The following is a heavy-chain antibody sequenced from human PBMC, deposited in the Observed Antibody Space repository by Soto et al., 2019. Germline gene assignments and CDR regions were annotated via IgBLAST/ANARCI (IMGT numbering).Heavy chain of an antibody. CDR1: GGSISSYY. V-gene: IGHV4-59*08. J-gene: IGHJ5*02. CDR2: IYYSGST. CDR3: ARQWGSYYGIGWFDP. D-gene: IGHD1-26*01. Sequence: PSETLSLTCTVSGGSISSYYWSWIRQPPGKGLEWIGYIYYSGSTNYNPSLKSRVTISVDTSKNQFSLKLSSVTAADTAVYYCARQWGSYYGIGWFDPWGQGTLVTVSS.